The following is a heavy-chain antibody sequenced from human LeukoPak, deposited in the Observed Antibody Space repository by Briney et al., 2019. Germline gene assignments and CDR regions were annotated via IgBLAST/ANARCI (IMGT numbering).Heavy chain of an antibody. CDR2: IKSKTDGETT. D-gene: IGHD1-26*01. CDR1: GFTFSNAW. J-gene: IGHJ4*02. CDR3: TTELRWELLINY. V-gene: IGHV3-15*01. Sequence: GGSLRLSCAASGFTFSNAWMTWVRQAPGKGLEWVGRIKSKTDGETTDHAAPVKGRFTISRDDPKNTLYLQMNNLKTEDTAVYYCTTELRWELLINYWGQGTLVTVSS.